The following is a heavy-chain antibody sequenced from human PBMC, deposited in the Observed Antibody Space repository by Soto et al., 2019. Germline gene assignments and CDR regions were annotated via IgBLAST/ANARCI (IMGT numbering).Heavy chain of an antibody. CDR2: VSGSGSST. J-gene: IGHJ4*02. V-gene: IGHV3-23*01. CDR1: GFTFSSYA. Sequence: EVQLFESGGGLVQPGGSLRLSCAASGFTFSSYAMSWVRQAPGKGLEWVSAVSGSGSSTYYADSVKGRFAISRDNSKNTLYLQMNSLRAEDTAVYYCAKGWGRDSSAYPFDYWGQGTLVTVSS. CDR3: AKGWGRDSSAYPFDY. D-gene: IGHD3-22*01.